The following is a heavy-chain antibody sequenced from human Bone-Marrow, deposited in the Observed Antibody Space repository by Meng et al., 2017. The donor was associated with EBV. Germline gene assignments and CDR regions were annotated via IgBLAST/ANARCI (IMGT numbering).Heavy chain of an antibody. CDR1: GASIDSSDW. CDR3: ARGLGGHYPTMEY. V-gene: IGHV4-4*02. J-gene: IGHJ4*02. Sequence: QVALQGSGPGPGKPSGTLSLTCAVSGASIDSSDWWTWVRQAPGKGLEWIGEIHHSGTTNCNPSLESRVTISIDKSDNQFSLKLTSVTAADTAVYYCARGLGGHYPTMEYWGQGTLVTVSS. D-gene: IGHD3-22*01. CDR2: IHHSGTT.